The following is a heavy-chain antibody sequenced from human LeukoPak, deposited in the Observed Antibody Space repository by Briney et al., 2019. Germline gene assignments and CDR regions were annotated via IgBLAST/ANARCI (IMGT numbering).Heavy chain of an antibody. CDR2: ISGSGGST. CDR1: GFTFSSYA. V-gene: IGHV3-23*01. CDR3: AKALDSSSSPRDL. D-gene: IGHD6-13*01. Sequence: GGSLRLSCAASGFTFSSYAMSWVRQAPGKGLGWVSAISGSGGSTYYADSVKGRFTISRDNSKNTLYLQMNSLRAEDTAVYYCAKALDSSSSPRDLWGRGTLVTVSS. J-gene: IGHJ2*01.